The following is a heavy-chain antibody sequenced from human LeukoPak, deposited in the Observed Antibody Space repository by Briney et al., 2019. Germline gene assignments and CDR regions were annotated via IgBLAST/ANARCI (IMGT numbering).Heavy chain of an antibody. V-gene: IGHV5-51*01. Sequence: GESLKISCKGSGYPFASYLIGWVRQMPGKGLEWMGIIYPGDSETRYSSSFQGQVTISADKSISTAYLQWSSLKASDTAMYYCVRTSSTWYGDYWGQGTLVTVSS. CDR2: IYPGDSET. J-gene: IGHJ4*02. CDR1: GYPFASYL. CDR3: VRTSSTWYGDY. D-gene: IGHD6-13*01.